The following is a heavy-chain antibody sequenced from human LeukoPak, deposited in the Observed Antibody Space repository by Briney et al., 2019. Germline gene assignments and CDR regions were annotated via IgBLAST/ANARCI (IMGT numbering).Heavy chain of an antibody. CDR2: INPNSGGT. J-gene: IGHJ6*03. CDR3: ARDLAPRDYYYYYMDV. Sequence: ASVKVSCKASGYTFTGYYMHWVRQAPGQGLEWMGWINPNSGGTNYAQKFQGRVTMTRDTSISTAYMELSRLRSDDTAVYYCARDLAPRDYYYYYMDVWGKGTTVTVSS. D-gene: IGHD3-16*01. CDR1: GYTFTGYY. V-gene: IGHV1-2*02.